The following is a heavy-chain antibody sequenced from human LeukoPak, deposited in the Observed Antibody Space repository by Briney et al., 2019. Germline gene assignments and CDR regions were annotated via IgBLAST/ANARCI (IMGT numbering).Heavy chain of an antibody. V-gene: IGHV1-3*03. Sequence: ASVKVSCKASGYTFTSYAMHWVRQAPGQRLEWMGWINAGNGNTKYSQEFQGRVTITRDTSASTAYMELSSLRAEDTAVYYCAKDRESIWYPTFDYWGQGTLVTVSS. CDR3: AKDRESIWYPTFDY. CDR1: GYTFTSYA. D-gene: IGHD6-13*01. CDR2: INAGNGNT. J-gene: IGHJ4*02.